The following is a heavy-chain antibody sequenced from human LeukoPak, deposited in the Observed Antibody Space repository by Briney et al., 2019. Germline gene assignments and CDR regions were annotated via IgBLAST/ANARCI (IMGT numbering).Heavy chain of an antibody. V-gene: IGHV3-21*04. J-gene: IGHJ4*02. Sequence: GGSLRLSCEASGFTFSSYEMNWVRQAPGKGLEWVSSISSSSRYIYYADSLKGRFTISRDNAKNSLYLQMNSLRAEDTAVYYCAKMFSYSSGWLAYFDYWGQGTLVTVSS. CDR1: GFTFSSYE. CDR3: AKMFSYSSGWLAYFDY. D-gene: IGHD6-19*01. CDR2: ISSSSRYI.